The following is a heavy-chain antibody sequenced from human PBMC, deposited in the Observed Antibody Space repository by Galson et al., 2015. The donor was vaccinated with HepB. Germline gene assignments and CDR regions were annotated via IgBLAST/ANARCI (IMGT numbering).Heavy chain of an antibody. Sequence: SLRLSCAASGFTFSDYYMTWIRQAPGKGLEWVSYISSSSSGIYYADSVKGRFAVSRDNAKNSLHLQMNSLKNEDTAVYYCAREYSYAIDYWGQGTLVTVSS. D-gene: IGHD5-18*01. CDR1: GFTFSDYY. CDR3: AREYSYAIDY. V-gene: IGHV3-11*04. J-gene: IGHJ4*02. CDR2: ISSSSSGI.